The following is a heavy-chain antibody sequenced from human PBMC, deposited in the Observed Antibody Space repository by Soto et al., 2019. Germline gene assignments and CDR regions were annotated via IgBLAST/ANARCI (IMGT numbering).Heavy chain of an antibody. CDR2: IYYSGST. D-gene: IGHD3-10*01. CDR1: GGSISSGGYY. J-gene: IGHJ4*02. Sequence: SETLSLTCTVSGGSISSGGYYWSWIRQHPGKGLEWIGYIYYSGSTYYNPSLKSRVTISVDTSKNQFSLKLSSVTAADTAVYYCARVSTWFGELLIDYWGQGTLVTVSS. CDR3: ARVSTWFGELLIDY. V-gene: IGHV4-31*03.